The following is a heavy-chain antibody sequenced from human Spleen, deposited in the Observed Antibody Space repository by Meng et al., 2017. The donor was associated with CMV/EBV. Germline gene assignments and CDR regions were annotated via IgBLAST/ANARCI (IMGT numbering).Heavy chain of an antibody. V-gene: IGHV1-18*01. CDR2: ISAYNGNT. CDR1: GYTFTSYG. J-gene: IGHJ4*02. CDR3: ARDLKVGALDYLDY. Sequence: SGYTFTSYGISWVRQAPGQGLEWMGWISAYNGNTNYAQKLQGRVTMTTDTSTSTAYMELRSLRSDDTAVYYCARDLKVGALDYLDYWGQGTLVTVSS. D-gene: IGHD1-26*01.